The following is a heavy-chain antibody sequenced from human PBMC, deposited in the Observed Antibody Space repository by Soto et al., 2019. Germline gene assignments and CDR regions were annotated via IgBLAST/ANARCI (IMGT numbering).Heavy chain of an antibody. V-gene: IGHV3-74*01. Sequence: LRLSCAASGLTFNRYWMHWVRHAPGKGLVWVSHINTDGTNSNYADSVKGRFTISRDNAKSTVFLQMNSLRDEDTAVYYCAREVCSGGNCYTYYFDPWGQGSPVTVSS. D-gene: IGHD2-15*01. CDR3: AREVCSGGNCYTYYFDP. CDR1: GLTFNRYW. CDR2: INTDGTNS. J-gene: IGHJ5*02.